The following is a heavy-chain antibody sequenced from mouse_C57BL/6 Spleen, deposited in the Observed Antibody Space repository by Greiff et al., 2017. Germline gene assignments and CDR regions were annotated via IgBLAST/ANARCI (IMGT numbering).Heavy chain of an antibody. CDR3: ARSGYDYDDYAMDY. Sequence: VQLKQSGPELVKPGASVKISCKASGYSFTGYYMNWVKQSPEKSLEWIGEINPSTGGTTYNQKFKAKATLTVDKSSSTAYMQLKSLTSEDSAVYYCARSGYDYDDYAMDYWGQGTSVTVSS. V-gene: IGHV1-42*01. J-gene: IGHJ4*01. CDR1: GYSFTGYY. CDR2: INPSTGGT. D-gene: IGHD2-4*01.